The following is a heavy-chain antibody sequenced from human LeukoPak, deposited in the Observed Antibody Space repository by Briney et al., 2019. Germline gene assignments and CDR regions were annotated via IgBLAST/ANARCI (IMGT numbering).Heavy chain of an antibody. CDR3: ARSSGYSPYYYYYYMDV. J-gene: IGHJ6*03. CDR1: GFTFSDHY. D-gene: IGHD3-3*01. V-gene: IGHV3-72*01. Sequence: GGSLRLSCAASGFTFSDHYMDWVRQAPGKGLEWVGRTRNRANSYTTEYAASVKGRFTISRDDSKNSLYLQMNSLKTEETAVYYCARSSGYSPYYYYYYMDVWGKGTTVTVSS. CDR2: TRNRANSYTT.